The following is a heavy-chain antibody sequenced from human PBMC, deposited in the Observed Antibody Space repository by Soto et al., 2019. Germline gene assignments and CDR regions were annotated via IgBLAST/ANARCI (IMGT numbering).Heavy chain of an antibody. V-gene: IGHV4-59*01. D-gene: IGHD2-15*01. CDR1: GGSISPFY. Sequence: SETLSLTCTVSGGSISPFYWNWVRQPPGKGLEWIGYLYYSGNTNYNPSLKSRVTISVDASKNQVSLRLTSVTAADTAVYYCARVGGVAARSVDYRGQGTVVTVSS. CDR3: ARVGGVAARSVDY. CDR2: LYYSGNT. J-gene: IGHJ4*02.